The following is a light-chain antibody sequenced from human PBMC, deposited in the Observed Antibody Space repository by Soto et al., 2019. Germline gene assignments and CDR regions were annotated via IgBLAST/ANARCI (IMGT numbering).Light chain of an antibody. CDR1: QSISSW. V-gene: IGKV1-5*01. Sequence: DIQMTQSPSTLSASVGDRVTITCRASQSISSWLAWYQQKPGKAPKLLIYDASSLASGVPSRFSGSGSGTEFTLTISSLQPDDFATYYCQQYNNYLFGQGTKVDIK. CDR2: DAS. CDR3: QQYNNYL. J-gene: IGKJ1*01.